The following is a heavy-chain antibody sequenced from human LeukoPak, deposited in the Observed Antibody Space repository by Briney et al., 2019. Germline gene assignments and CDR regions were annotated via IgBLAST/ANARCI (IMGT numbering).Heavy chain of an antibody. CDR2: MNPNSGNT. J-gene: IGHJ3*02. Sequence: ASVKVSCKASGGTFSSYAISWVRQATGQGLEWMGWMNPNSGNTGYAQKFQGRVTMTRNTSISTAYMELSSLRSEDTAVYYCAAGSFYDAFDIWGQGTMVTVSS. CDR3: AAGSFYDAFDI. V-gene: IGHV1-8*02. D-gene: IGHD2/OR15-2a*01. CDR1: GGTFSSYA.